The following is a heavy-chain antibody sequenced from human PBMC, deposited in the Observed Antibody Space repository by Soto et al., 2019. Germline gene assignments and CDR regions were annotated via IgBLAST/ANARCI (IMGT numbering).Heavy chain of an antibody. Sequence: GGSLRLSCAASGFMFSAYTMNWVRQAPGKGLEWLSSISDDSSYIDYADSLRGRFTVSRDNARNSLYLQIDSLGVEDTAVYYCATPYYFNHWGPGTLVTISS. D-gene: IGHD3-16*01. CDR3: ATPYYFNH. CDR2: ISDDSSYI. CDR1: GFMFSAYT. V-gene: IGHV3-21*06. J-gene: IGHJ1*01.